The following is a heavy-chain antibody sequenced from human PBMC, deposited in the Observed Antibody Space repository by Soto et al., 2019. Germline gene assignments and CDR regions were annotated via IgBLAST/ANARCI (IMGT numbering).Heavy chain of an antibody. CDR1: GGTFSSYT. V-gene: IGHV1-69*02. CDR2: IIPILGIA. Sequence: QVQLVQSGAEVKKPGSSVKVSCKASGGTFSSYTISWVRQAPGQGLEWMGRIIPILGIANYAQKSQGRVTVTADKPPSKAYMELATVRSENTAVYNVAGVLGNWNANNWFDPWGQGTLVTFSS. D-gene: IGHD1-20*01. CDR3: AGVLGNWNANNWFDP. J-gene: IGHJ5*02.